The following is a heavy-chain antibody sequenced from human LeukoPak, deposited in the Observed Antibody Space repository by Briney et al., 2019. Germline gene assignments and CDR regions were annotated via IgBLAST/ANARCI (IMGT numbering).Heavy chain of an antibody. J-gene: IGHJ6*02. CDR3: ARDNGYRDLRRDKTSHYYYGMDV. D-gene: IGHD6-25*01. Sequence: QPGRSLRLTCAASGFTFSSYAMHWVRQAPGKGLEWVAVISYDGSNKYYADSVKGRFTISRDNSKNTLYLQMNSLRAEDTAVYYCARDNGYRDLRRDKTSHYYYGMDVWGQGTTVTVSS. V-gene: IGHV3-30-3*01. CDR1: GFTFSSYA. CDR2: ISYDGSNK.